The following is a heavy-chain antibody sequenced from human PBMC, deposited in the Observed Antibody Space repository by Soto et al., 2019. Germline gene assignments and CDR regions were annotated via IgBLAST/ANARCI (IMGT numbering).Heavy chain of an antibody. V-gene: IGHV1-58*01. CDR3: AAANNTSPFDY. J-gene: IGHJ4*02. D-gene: IGHD1-26*01. CDR2: IVVDSGNT. CDR1: GFTFADSA. Sequence: AAKVSCKASGFTFADSAVQWVRQSRGQRLEWIGRIVVDSGNTKYAQKFPERVTITWDMSTSTAYMELSSLRYEDTAVYYCAAANNTSPFDYWGQGTLVTLSA.